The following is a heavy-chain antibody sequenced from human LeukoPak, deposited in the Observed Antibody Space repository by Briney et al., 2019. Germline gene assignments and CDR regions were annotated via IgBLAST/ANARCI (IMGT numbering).Heavy chain of an antibody. CDR3: ARGYIAAAYYYGMDV. D-gene: IGHD6-13*01. V-gene: IGHV1-3*01. CDR2: INAGNGNT. CDR1: GYTFTSYA. J-gene: IGHJ6*04. Sequence: GASVKVSCKASGYTFTSYAMHWVRLAPGQRLEWMGWINAGNGNTKYSQKFQGRVTITRYTSASTAYMELSSLRSEDTAVYYCARGYIAAAYYYGMDVWGKGTTVTVSS.